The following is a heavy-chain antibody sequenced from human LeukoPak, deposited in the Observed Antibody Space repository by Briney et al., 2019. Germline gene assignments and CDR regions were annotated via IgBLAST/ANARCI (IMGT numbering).Heavy chain of an antibody. D-gene: IGHD2-2*01. CDR3: ARLRYCSSTSCYRDAFDI. CDR2: IYYSVST. CDR1: GGSISSYY. Sequence: PSGTLSLTCTVSGGSISSYYWSWTRQPPGKGLEWIGYIYYSVSTNYHPSLKSRVTISVDTSKNQFSLKLSSVTAADTAVYYCARLRYCSSTSCYRDAFDIWGQGTMVTVSS. J-gene: IGHJ3*02. V-gene: IGHV4-59*01.